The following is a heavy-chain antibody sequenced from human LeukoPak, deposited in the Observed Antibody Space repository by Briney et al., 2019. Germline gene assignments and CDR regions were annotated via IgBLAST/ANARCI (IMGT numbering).Heavy chain of an antibody. Sequence: ASVKVSCKASGYTFTSYDINWVRQATGQGLEWMGWMNPNSGNTGYAQKFQGRVTMTRNTSISTAYMELSSLRSEDTAVYYCARARYETRIWPKSRYDYYHYMDVWGKGTTVTVSS. D-gene: IGHD3-3*01. CDR2: MNPNSGNT. CDR3: ARARYETRIWPKSRYDYYHYMDV. V-gene: IGHV1-8*01. CDR1: GYTFTSYD. J-gene: IGHJ6*03.